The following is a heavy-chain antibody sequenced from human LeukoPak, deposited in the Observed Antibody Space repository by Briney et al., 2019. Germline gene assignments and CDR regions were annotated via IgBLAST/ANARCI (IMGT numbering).Heavy chain of an antibody. Sequence: PGGSLRLSCAASGFTFSNAWMSWVRQAPGKGLEWVAVISYDGSNKYYADSVKGRFTISRDNSKNTLYLQMNSLRAEDTAVYYCARGPYGDYFDYWGQGTLVTVSS. D-gene: IGHD4-17*01. CDR3: ARGPYGDYFDY. J-gene: IGHJ4*02. CDR2: ISYDGSNK. V-gene: IGHV3-30*03. CDR1: GFTFSNAW.